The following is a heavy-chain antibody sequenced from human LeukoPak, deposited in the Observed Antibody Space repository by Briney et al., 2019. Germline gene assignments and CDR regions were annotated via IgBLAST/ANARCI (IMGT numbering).Heavy chain of an antibody. CDR1: GFTFSRYA. D-gene: IGHD1-1*01. CDR3: AKLERSLFDY. V-gene: IGHV3-30*18. Sequence: GRSLRLSCVASGFTFSRYAMHWVRQAPGKGLEWVAVISYDGSKKDYADSVKGRFTISRDNSKNSLYLQMNSLRTEDTALYYCAKLERSLFDYWGQGTLVTVSS. CDR2: ISYDGSKK. J-gene: IGHJ4*02.